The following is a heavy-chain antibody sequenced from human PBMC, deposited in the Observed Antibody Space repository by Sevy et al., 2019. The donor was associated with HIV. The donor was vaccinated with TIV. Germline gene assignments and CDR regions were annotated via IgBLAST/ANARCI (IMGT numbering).Heavy chain of an antibody. J-gene: IGHJ4*02. V-gene: IGHV4-59*11. CDR1: GGSIPGHY. CDR2: HYHSDST. CDR3: ARVDNSGTYVLY. Sequence: SETLSLTCAVSGGSIPGHYWSWIRQTPQKGLEWIGYHYHSDSTKYNPSLKSRATISVHTSKNQFFLSLSSVTAADTAVYYCARVDNSGTYVLYWGRGTLVTVSS. D-gene: IGHD3-10*01.